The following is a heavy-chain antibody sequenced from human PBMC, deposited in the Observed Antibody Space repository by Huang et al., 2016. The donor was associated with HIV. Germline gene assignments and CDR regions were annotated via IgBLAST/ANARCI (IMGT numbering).Heavy chain of an antibody. CDR1: GFSFSTYN. CDR3: AKRFIAYDCFDH. V-gene: IGHV3-30*18. Sequence: QVQLVESGGGVAQPGRSLRLSCAASGFSFSTYNMHWVRQAPGKGREWVALISYDGSNEDYIDSVKGRFTISRDNSKNTLYLQMNTLRPEDTAVYYCAKRFIAYDCFDHWGQGTLVTVSS. CDR2: ISYDGSNE. D-gene: IGHD5-12*01. J-gene: IGHJ5*02.